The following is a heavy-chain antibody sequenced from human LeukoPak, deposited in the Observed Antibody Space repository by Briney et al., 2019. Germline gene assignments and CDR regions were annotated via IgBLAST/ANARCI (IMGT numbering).Heavy chain of an antibody. CDR3: ARDSPIYDSSGYYDYYYYYMDV. CDR2: IKQDGSEK. CDR1: GFTFSSYW. J-gene: IGHJ6*03. Sequence: SGGSLRLPCAASGFTFSSYWMSWVRQAPGKGLEWVANIKQDGSEKYYVDSVKGRFTISRDNAKNSLYLQMNSLRAEDTAVYYCARDSPIYDSSGYYDYYYYYMDVWGKGTTVTVSS. D-gene: IGHD3-22*01. V-gene: IGHV3-7*01.